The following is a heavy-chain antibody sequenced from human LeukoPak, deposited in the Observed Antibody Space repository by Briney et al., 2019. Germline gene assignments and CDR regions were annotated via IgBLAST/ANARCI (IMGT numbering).Heavy chain of an antibody. CDR2: ISGSGGST. J-gene: IGHJ6*02. CDR1: GFTFSSYA. D-gene: IGHD3-3*01. CDR3: ARDLSGYYYYYGMDV. Sequence: GGSLILSCAASGFTFSSYAMSWVRQAPGKGLEWVSAISGSGGSTYYADSVKGRFTISRDNAKNSLYLQMNSLRAEDTAVYYCARDLSGYYYYYGMDVWGQGTTVTVSS. V-gene: IGHV3-23*01.